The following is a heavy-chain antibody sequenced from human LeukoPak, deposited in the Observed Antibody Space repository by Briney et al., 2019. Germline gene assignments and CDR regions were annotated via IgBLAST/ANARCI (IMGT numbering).Heavy chain of an antibody. V-gene: IGHV4-59*01. Sequence: SETLSLTCTASGGSISSYYWSWIRQPPGKGLEWIGYIYYSGSTNYNPSLKSRVTISVDTSKNQFSLKPSSVTAADTAVYYCARDSPSLYEGDYDYWGQGTLVTVSS. CDR2: IYYSGST. D-gene: IGHD5/OR15-5a*01. CDR3: ARDSPSLYEGDYDY. CDR1: GGSISSYY. J-gene: IGHJ4*02.